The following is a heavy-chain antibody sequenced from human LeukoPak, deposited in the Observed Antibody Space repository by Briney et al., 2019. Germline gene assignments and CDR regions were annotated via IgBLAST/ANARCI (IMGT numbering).Heavy chain of an antibody. J-gene: IGHJ4*02. D-gene: IGHD3-22*01. CDR1: GFTFNSYA. CDR3: AKGSYYDSSGSFYLDY. CDR2: ISGSGDNT. V-gene: IGHV3-23*01. Sequence: GGSLRLSCAASGFTFNSYAMSWVRQAPGKGLEWVSGISGSGDNTYYADSVKGRFTISRDNSKNTLYVQVNSLGTEDTAAYYCAKGSYYDSSGSFYLDYWGQGTLVTVSS.